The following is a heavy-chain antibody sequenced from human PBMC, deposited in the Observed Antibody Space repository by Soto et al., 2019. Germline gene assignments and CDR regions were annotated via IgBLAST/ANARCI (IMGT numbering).Heavy chain of an antibody. J-gene: IGHJ4*02. CDR3: ARQGRGLRLQTSLDY. V-gene: IGHV4-39*01. D-gene: IGHD5-12*01. Sequence: QLQLQESGPGLVKPSETLSLTCTVSGGSISSSSYYWGWIRQPPGKGLEWIGSIYYSGSTYYNPSLKSRVTISVDTSKNQFSLKLSSVTAADTAVYSCARQGRGLRLQTSLDYWGQGTLVTVSS. CDR1: GGSISSSSYY. CDR2: IYYSGST.